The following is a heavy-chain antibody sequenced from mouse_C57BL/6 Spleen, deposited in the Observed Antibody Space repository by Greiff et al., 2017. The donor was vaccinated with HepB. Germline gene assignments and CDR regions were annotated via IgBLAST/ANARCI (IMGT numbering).Heavy chain of an antibody. Sequence: VQLQQSGPELVKPGASVKISCKASGYAFSSSWMNWVKQRPGKGLEWIGRIYPGDGDTNYNGKFKGKATLTADKSSSTAYMQLSSLTSGDSAVYFCAREAGFDYWGQGTTLPVSS. CDR3: AREAGFDY. J-gene: IGHJ2*01. CDR2: IYPGDGDT. CDR1: GYAFSSSW. V-gene: IGHV1-82*01.